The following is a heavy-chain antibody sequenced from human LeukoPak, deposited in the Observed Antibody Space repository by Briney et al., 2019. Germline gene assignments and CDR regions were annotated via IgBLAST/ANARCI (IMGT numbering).Heavy chain of an antibody. CDR3: ARGPPVAVDY. CDR1: GFTFSSYG. CDR2: IRYDGSNK. J-gene: IGHJ4*02. D-gene: IGHD6-19*01. V-gene: IGHV3-30*02. Sequence: GGSLRLSCAASGFTFSSYGMHWVRQAPGKGLEWVAFIRYDGSNKYYADSVKGRFTISRDNSKNTLYLQMNSLRAEDTAVYYCARGPPVAVDYWGQGTLVTVSS.